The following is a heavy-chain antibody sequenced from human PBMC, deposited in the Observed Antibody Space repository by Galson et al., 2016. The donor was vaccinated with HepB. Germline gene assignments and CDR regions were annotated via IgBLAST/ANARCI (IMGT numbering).Heavy chain of an antibody. CDR1: GFTFSSYA. CDR3: ARFGGSLGMDV. Sequence: SLRLSCAASGFTFSSYAMPWVRQAPGKGLEWVSVITSGGSTYYAASVKGRFTISRDNSKNTLYLQMNSLTAEDTAVYYCARFGGSLGMDVWGQGTTVTVSS. D-gene: IGHD2-15*01. V-gene: IGHV3-23*01. J-gene: IGHJ6*02. CDR2: ITSGGST.